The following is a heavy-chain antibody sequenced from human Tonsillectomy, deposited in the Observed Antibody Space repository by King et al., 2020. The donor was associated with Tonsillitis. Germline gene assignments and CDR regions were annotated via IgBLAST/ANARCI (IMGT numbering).Heavy chain of an antibody. CDR3: AKAVDKDIAVVVLGDDAFDF. J-gene: IGHJ3*01. Sequence: VQLVESGGGLVQSGGSLRLSCAASGFTFNSYVMSWVRQAPGKGLEWVSIIKRDGIRTDYEDSVKGRFTISRDNSKNTLYLQMNSLRAEDTAIYYCAKAVDKDIAVVVLGDDAFDFWGQGTMVSVSS. CDR2: IKRDGIRT. CDR1: GFTFNSYV. D-gene: IGHD2-15*01. V-gene: IGHV3-23*03.